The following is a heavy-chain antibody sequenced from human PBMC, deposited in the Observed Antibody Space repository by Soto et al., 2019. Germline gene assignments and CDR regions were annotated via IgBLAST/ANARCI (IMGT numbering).Heavy chain of an antibody. CDR3: ARVRGEMATITAPSLAFDY. D-gene: IGHD5-12*01. J-gene: IGHJ4*02. V-gene: IGHV1-69*13. CDR2: IIPIFGTA. Sequence: SVKVSCKASGGTFSSYAISWVRQAPGQGLEWMGGIIPIFGTANYAQKFQGRVTITADESTSTAYMELSSLRSEDTAVYYCARVRGEMATITAPSLAFDYWGRGTLVTVS. CDR1: GGTFSSYA.